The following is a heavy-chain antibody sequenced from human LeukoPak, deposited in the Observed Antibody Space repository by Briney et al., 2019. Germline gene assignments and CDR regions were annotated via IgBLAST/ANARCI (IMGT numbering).Heavy chain of an antibody. Sequence: GGSLRLSCAASGFTFSSYWMSWVRQAPGKGLEWVANINKDGSEKCYVDSVKGRFTISRDNAKTSLYLQMISLRAEDTAVYYCARHLSGVTGYTYGRGIDYWGQGTLVTVSS. CDR1: GFTFSSYW. CDR3: ARHLSGVTGYTYGRGIDY. CDR2: INKDGSEK. D-gene: IGHD5-18*01. V-gene: IGHV3-7*01. J-gene: IGHJ4*02.